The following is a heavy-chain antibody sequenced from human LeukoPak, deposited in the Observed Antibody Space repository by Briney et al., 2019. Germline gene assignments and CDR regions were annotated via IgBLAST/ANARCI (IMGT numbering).Heavy chain of an antibody. CDR3: ARGSRRLADFHY. CDR1: GDSISSSDYY. D-gene: IGHD1-26*01. Sequence: SETLSLTCTVSGDSISSSDYYWGWIRQPPGKGLAWIGTISYSGSTYYNPSLQSRVTISVDTSKNQFSLELSSVTAADTAVYYCARGSRRLADFHYWGQGTLVTVSS. CDR2: ISYSGST. J-gene: IGHJ4*02. V-gene: IGHV4-39*01.